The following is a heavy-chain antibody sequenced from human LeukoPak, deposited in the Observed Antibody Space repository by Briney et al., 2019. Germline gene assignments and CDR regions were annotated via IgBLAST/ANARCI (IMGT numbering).Heavy chain of an antibody. CDR2: ISAYNGNT. D-gene: IGHD6-13*01. V-gene: IGHV1-18*01. CDR1: GGTFSSYA. CDR3: ARGRSQQLYFDY. J-gene: IGHJ4*02. Sequence: ASVKVSCKASGGTFSSYAISWVRQAPGQGLEWMGWISAYNGNTNYAQKLQGRVTMTTDTSTSTAYMELRSLRSDDTAVYYCARGRSQQLYFDYWGQGTLVTVSS.